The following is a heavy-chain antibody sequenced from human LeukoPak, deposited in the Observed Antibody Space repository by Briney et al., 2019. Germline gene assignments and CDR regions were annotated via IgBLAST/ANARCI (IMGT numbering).Heavy chain of an antibody. CDR2: ISWNSGSI. CDR3: AKDIAARPVAFDI. V-gene: IGHV3-9*03. D-gene: IGHD6-6*01. J-gene: IGHJ3*02. CDR1: GFHLYVYA. Sequence: GGSLRLSYAVCGFHLYVYAMLGARDAPGRGVEWVSGISWNSGSIGYADSVKGRFTSSRDNAKNSLYLQMNSLRAEDMALYYCAKDIAARPVAFDIWGQGTMVTVSS.